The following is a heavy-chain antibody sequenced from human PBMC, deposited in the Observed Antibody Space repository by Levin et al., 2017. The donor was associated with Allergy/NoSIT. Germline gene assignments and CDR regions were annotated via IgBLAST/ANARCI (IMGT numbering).Heavy chain of an antibody. Sequence: GGSLRLSCAASGFTFSSYAMIWVRQAPGRGLEWVSAISGSGGSTYYADSVEGRFTISRDSSKNTVYLQMNSLRAEDSDIYYCAKDLGDYGDNSQNWFDPWGQGTLVTVSS. V-gene: IGHV3-23*01. J-gene: IGHJ5*02. CDR2: ISGSGGST. CDR1: GFTFSSYA. D-gene: IGHD4-23*01. CDR3: AKDLGDYGDNSQNWFDP.